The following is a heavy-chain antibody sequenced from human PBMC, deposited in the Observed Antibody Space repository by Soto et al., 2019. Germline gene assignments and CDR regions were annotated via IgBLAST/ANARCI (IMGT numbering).Heavy chain of an antibody. V-gene: IGHV1-18*01. Sequence: ASVKVSCKASGYTFRSYGVTWVRQAPGQGLEWLGWISADSGEATYAESLKDRLTLTADASATTAFMELKSLRSDDTAVYYCSRALSSTWAKTWVDAGGQGTLVTVSS. CDR1: GYTFRSYG. CDR2: ISADSGEA. D-gene: IGHD6-19*01. CDR3: SRALSSTWAKTWVDA. J-gene: IGHJ1*01.